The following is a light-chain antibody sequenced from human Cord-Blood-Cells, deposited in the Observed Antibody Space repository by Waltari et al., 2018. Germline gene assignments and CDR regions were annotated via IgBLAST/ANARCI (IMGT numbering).Light chain of an antibody. CDR3: AAWDDSLNGYV. CDR1: SSNIGSTT. V-gene: IGLV1-44*01. Sequence: QSVLTQPPSASGTPGQRVTISCSGSSSNIGSTTLNWYQQPPGTTRKVRICGKNQRPSGVPELLSGPKSGTSASLAISGLQAEGESDYYCAAWDDSLNGYVFGTGTKVTVL. J-gene: IGLJ1*01. CDR2: GKN.